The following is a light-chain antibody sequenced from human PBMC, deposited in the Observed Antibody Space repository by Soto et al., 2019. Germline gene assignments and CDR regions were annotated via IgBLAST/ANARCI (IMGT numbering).Light chain of an antibody. CDR1: QSVSTN. J-gene: IGKJ1*01. Sequence: DIVMSQSPATLSVSQGASATLSCRASQSVSTNLAWYQQKPGQVPRVLIYGASTRATEIPSRFSGSGSGTEFTLTISSLQPDDFATYYCQHYNSYSEAFGQGTKVDIK. CDR2: GAS. V-gene: IGKV3-15*01. CDR3: QHYNSYSEA.